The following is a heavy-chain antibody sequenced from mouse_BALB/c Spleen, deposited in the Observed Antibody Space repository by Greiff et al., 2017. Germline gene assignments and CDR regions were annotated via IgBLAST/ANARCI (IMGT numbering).Heavy chain of an antibody. CDR2: ISSGSSTI. CDR3: ARGWGFDY. Sequence: EVHLVESGGGLVQPGGSRKLSCAASGFTFSSFGMHWVRQAPEKGLEWVAYISSGSSTIYYADTVKGRFTISRDKPKNTLFLQMTSLRSEDTAMYYCARGWGFDYWGQGTTLTVSS. CDR1: GFTFSSFG. J-gene: IGHJ2*01. D-gene: IGHD1-1*02. V-gene: IGHV5-17*02.